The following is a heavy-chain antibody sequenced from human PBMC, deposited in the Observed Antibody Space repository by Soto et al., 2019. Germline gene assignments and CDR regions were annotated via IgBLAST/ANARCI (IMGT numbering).Heavy chain of an antibody. V-gene: IGHV1-69*12. J-gene: IGHJ6*02. D-gene: IGHD6-13*01. Sequence: QVQLVQSGAEVKKPGSSVKVSCKASGGTFSSYAISWVRQAPGQGLEWMGGIIPIFGTANYAQKFQGRVTITADEXXSXAFXELSSLRSEDTAVYYCARVRRAAAGNYYYYYGMDVWGQGTTVTVSS. CDR3: ARVRRAAAGNYYYYYGMDV. CDR2: IIPIFGTA. CDR1: GGTFSSYA.